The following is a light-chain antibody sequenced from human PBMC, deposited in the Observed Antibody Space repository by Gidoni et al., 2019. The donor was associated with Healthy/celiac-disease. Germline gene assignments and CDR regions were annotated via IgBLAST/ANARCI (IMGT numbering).Light chain of an antibody. CDR2: SNN. CDR3: AAWDDSLNGPV. V-gene: IGLV1-44*01. Sequence: QSVLTPPPSASGTPGQRVTISCSGSSSTIGSNTVNWYQQLPGTAPKLLIYSNNQRPSGVPDRFSGSKSGTSASLAISGLQSEDEADYYCAAWDDSLNGPVFGGGTKLTXL. J-gene: IGLJ2*01. CDR1: SSTIGSNT.